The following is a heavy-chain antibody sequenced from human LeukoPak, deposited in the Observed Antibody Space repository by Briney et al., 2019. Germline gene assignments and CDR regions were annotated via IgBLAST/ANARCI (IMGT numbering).Heavy chain of an antibody. CDR1: GGSISSYY. CDR3: AREFNWFDP. V-gene: IGHV4-59*01. J-gene: IGHJ5*02. CDR2: ISYSGST. Sequence: PSETLSLTCIVSGGSISSYYWSWIRQPPGKGLEWIGYISYSGSTHYNSSLTSRVAISLDTSKSQFSLKLSFVTAADTAVYYCAREFNWFDPWGQGILVTVSS.